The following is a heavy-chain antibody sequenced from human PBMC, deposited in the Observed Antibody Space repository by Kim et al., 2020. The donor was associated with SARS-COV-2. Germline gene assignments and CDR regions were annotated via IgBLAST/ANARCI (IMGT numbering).Heavy chain of an antibody. D-gene: IGHD2-15*01. J-gene: IGHJ5*02. Sequence: SETLSLTCTVSGGSISSYYWSWIRQPPGKGLEWIGYIYYSGSTNYNPSLKSRVTISVDTSKNQFSLKLSSVTAADTAVYYCARVKGPPFAGGQGWFDPWGQGTLVTVSS. V-gene: IGHV4-59*01. CDR3: ARVKGPPFAGGQGWFDP. CDR1: GGSISSYY. CDR2: IYYSGST.